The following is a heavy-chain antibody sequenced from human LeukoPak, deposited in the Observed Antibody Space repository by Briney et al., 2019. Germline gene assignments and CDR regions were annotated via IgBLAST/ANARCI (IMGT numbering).Heavy chain of an antibody. V-gene: IGHV5-51*01. D-gene: IGHD3-16*01. J-gene: IGHJ5*02. CDR3: ARRNPLGGDWLDP. CDR2: IYIGDSDA. Sequence: GESLKISCKGSEYSFTNHWIGWLRRMPGEGPEWMGFIYIGDSDAKYNPSFQGQVTISADKSINTAYLQWSSLRASDTAMYYCARRNPLGGDWLDPWGQGTLVTVSS. CDR1: EYSFTNHW.